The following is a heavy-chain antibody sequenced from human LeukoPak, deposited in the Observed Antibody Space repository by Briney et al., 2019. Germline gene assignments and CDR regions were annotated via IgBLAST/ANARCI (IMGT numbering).Heavy chain of an antibody. J-gene: IGHJ4*02. CDR3: ARDQYDSSGYYYRFDY. CDR2: IYTSGTT. CDR1: GGSISSYY. D-gene: IGHD3-22*01. V-gene: IGHV4-4*07. Sequence: PSETLSLTCTVSGGSISSYYWSWIRRPAGKGLEWIGRIYTSGTTNYNPSLKSRVTMSVDTSKNQFSLKLSSVTAADTAVYYCARDQYDSSGYYYRFDYWGQGTLVTVYS.